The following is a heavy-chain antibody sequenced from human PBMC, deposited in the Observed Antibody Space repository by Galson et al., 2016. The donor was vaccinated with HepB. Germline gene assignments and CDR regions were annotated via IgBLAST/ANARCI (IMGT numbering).Heavy chain of an antibody. D-gene: IGHD5-24*01. CDR2: ISRTSST. CDR3: AQVGGPPGYNYPAPFDN. CDR1: GFTFSNYA. Sequence: SLRLSCAASGFTFSNYAMPWVRQPPGKGLEWVSGISRTSSTYYAESVRGRLTITRDNFRSTLTLQMNSLTAEDTALYYCAQVGGPPGYNYPAPFDNWGQGTLVTVSS. J-gene: IGHJ4*02. V-gene: IGHV3-23*01.